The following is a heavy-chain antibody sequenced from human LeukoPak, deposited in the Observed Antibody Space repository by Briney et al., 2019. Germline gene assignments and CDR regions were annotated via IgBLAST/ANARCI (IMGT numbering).Heavy chain of an antibody. Sequence: GASVKVSCKASGYTFTGYYMHWVRQAPGQGLEWMGWINPNSGGTNYAQKFQGRVTMTRDTSISTAYMELSRLRSDDTAVYYCARDRHRVRGVIVSYYYYMDVWGKGTTVTVSS. CDR3: ARDRHRVRGVIVSYYYYMDV. J-gene: IGHJ6*03. D-gene: IGHD3-10*01. V-gene: IGHV1-2*02. CDR2: INPNSGGT. CDR1: GYTFTGYY.